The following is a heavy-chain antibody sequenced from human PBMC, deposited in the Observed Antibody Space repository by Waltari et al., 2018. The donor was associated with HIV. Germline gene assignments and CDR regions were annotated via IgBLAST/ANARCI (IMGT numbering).Heavy chain of an antibody. V-gene: IGHV1-58*01. CDR1: GFTFTSSA. CDR3: AAAYYYDSSGYVDAFDI. CDR2: IVVDSVNT. Sequence: QMQLVQSGPEVKKPGTSVKASCKASGFTFTSSAVQWVRQARGPRLEWIGWIVVDSVNTNDAQKFQERVAITRDMSTSTAYMELSSLRSEDTAVYYCAAAYYYDSSGYVDAFDIWCQGTMVTVSS. J-gene: IGHJ3*02. D-gene: IGHD3-22*01.